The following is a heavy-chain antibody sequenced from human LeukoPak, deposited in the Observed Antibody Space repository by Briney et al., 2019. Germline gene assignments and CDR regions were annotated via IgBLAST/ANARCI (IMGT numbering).Heavy chain of an antibody. CDR3: ARATTLTTVTTPHAFDI. Sequence: SETLSLTCTVSGGSFSSYYWSWIRQPPGKGLEWLGYIYYSGSTNYNPSLKSRVTISVDTSKNQFSLNLSSVTAADTAVYYCARATTLTTVTTPHAFDIWGQGTMVTVSS. J-gene: IGHJ3*02. CDR2: IYYSGST. V-gene: IGHV4-59*01. D-gene: IGHD4-17*01. CDR1: GGSFSSYY.